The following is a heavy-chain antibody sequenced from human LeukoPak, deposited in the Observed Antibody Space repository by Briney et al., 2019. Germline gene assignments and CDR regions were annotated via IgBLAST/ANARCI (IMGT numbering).Heavy chain of an antibody. CDR1: GFIFNSFA. J-gene: IGHJ4*02. CDR3: AKNALAAGVAHYYDSSGSFDY. Sequence: GGSLRLSCAASGFIFNSFAMSWVRQAPGKGLEWVSTFSGSGSKTSYADSVKGRFTISRDNSKNTLYLQMKSLRAEDTAVYYCAKNALAAGVAHYYDSSGSFDYWGQGTLVTVSS. V-gene: IGHV3-23*01. CDR2: FSGSGSKT. D-gene: IGHD3-22*01.